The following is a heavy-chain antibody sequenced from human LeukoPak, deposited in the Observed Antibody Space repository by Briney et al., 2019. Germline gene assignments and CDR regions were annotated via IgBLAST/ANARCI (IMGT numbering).Heavy chain of an antibody. Sequence: GGSLRLSCAASGFTFSSYAMHWVRQAPGKGLEWVAVISYDGSNKCYADSVKGRFTISRDNSKNTLYLQMNSLRAEDTAVYYCARVAFGAFDIWGQGTMVTVSS. CDR1: GFTFSSYA. D-gene: IGHD3-3*01. CDR2: ISYDGSNK. CDR3: ARVAFGAFDI. V-gene: IGHV3-30-3*01. J-gene: IGHJ3*02.